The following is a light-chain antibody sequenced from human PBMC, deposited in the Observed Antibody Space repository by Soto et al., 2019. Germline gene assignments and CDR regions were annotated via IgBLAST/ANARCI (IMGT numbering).Light chain of an antibody. CDR1: SSDVGSGNF. V-gene: IGLV2-14*01. CDR3: SSFTTTNTWV. Sequence: QPASVSGSPGQSITISCTGTSSDVGSGNFVSWFQQHPGKAPKLMIYEVTNRPSGVSYRFSGSKSGNTASLTISGLQAEDEADYYCSSFTTTNTWVFGGGTKLTVL. J-gene: IGLJ3*02. CDR2: EVT.